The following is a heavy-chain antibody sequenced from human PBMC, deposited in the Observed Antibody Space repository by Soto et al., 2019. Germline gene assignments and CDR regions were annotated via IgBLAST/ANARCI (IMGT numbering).Heavy chain of an antibody. CDR1: GFTFSSYW. J-gene: IGHJ6*03. V-gene: IGHV3-74*01. CDR3: ARAPYDFWSGARLSNYMDV. Sequence: GGSLRLSCAASGFTFSSYWMHWVRQAPGKGLVWVSRINSDGSSTSYADSVKGRFTISRDSAKNTLYLQMNSLRAEDTAVYYCARAPYDFWSGARLSNYMDVWGKGTTVTVSS. CDR2: INSDGSST. D-gene: IGHD3-3*01.